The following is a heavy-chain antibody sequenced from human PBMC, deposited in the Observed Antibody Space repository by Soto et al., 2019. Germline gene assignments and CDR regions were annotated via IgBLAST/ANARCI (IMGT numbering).Heavy chain of an antibody. D-gene: IGHD2-2*01. J-gene: IGHJ4*02. CDR1: GYTFTGYY. CDR2: INPNSGGT. CDR3: ARGTSPNSIVVVPAAINSPTTPFDY. V-gene: IGHV1-2*04. Sequence: ASVKVSCKASGYTFTGYYMHWVRQAPGQGLEWMGWINPNSGGTNYAQKFQSWVTMTRDTSISTAYMELSRLRSDDTAVYYCARGTSPNSIVVVPAAINSPTTPFDYWGQGTLVTVSS.